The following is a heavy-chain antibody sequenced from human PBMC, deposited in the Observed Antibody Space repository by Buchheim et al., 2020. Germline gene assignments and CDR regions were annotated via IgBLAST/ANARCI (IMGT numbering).Heavy chain of an antibody. CDR2: ISGSGGST. D-gene: IGHD3-10*01. CDR3: AKDPMGVRGVMRIYYFDY. J-gene: IGHJ4*02. V-gene: IGHV3-23*01. CDR1: GFTFSSYA. Sequence: EVQLLESGGGLVQPRGSLRLSCAASGFTFSSYAMSWVRQAPGKGLEWVSAISGSGGSTYYADSVKGRFTISRDNSKNTLYLQMNSLRAEDTAVYYCAKDPMGVRGVMRIYYFDYWGQGTL.